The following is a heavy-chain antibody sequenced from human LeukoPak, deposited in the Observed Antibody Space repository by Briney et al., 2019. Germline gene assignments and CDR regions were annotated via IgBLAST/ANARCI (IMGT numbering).Heavy chain of an antibody. CDR1: GFTFSSYA. Sequence: GGSLRLSCAASGFTFSSYAMSWVRQAPGKGLEWVSAISGSGGSTYYADSVQGRFTISRDNSKNTLYLQMNSQRAEDTAVYYCAKDVCSGGSCHFDYWGQGTLVTVSS. D-gene: IGHD2-15*01. CDR2: ISGSGGST. V-gene: IGHV3-23*01. CDR3: AKDVCSGGSCHFDY. J-gene: IGHJ4*02.